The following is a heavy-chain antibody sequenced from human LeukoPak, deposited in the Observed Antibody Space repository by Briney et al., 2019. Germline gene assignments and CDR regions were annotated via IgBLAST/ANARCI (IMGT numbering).Heavy chain of an antibody. D-gene: IGHD3-16*01. J-gene: IGHJ4*02. CDR3: ARVAGGADY. CDR1: GFTFSSYA. CDR2: ISYDGSNK. Sequence: GGSLRLSCAASGFTFSSYAMHWVRQAPGKGLEWVAVISYDGSNKYYADSVKGRFTISRDNSKNTLYLQMNSLRAEDTAVYYCARVAGGADYWGQGTLVTVSS. V-gene: IGHV3-30*01.